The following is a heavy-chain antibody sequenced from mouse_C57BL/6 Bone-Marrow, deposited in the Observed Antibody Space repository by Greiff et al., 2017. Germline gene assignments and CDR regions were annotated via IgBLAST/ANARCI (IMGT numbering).Heavy chain of an antibody. V-gene: IGHV1-64*01. D-gene: IGHD1-1*01. Sequence: QVQLQQPGAELVKPGASVKLSCKASGYTFTSYWMHWVKQRPGQGLEWIGMLHPNSGSTNYNEKFKSKATLTVDKSSSTSYMQLSSLTSEDSAVYYCAGGVHGSPPFAYWGQGTLVTVSA. CDR2: LHPNSGST. CDR3: AGGVHGSPPFAY. CDR1: GYTFTSYW. J-gene: IGHJ3*01.